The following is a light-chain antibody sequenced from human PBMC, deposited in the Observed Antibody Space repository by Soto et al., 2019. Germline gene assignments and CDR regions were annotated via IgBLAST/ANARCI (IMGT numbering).Light chain of an antibody. CDR1: QSISSY. V-gene: IGKV1-5*03. CDR3: QQYNPYSPWT. J-gene: IGKJ1*01. Sequence: DIQMTQSPSSLSASVGDRVPITCRASQSISSYLNWYQQKPGKAPKLLISKASSLQSGVPSRFSGSGSGTEFTLTISSLQPDDFATYYCQQYNPYSPWTFGQGTKVDI. CDR2: KAS.